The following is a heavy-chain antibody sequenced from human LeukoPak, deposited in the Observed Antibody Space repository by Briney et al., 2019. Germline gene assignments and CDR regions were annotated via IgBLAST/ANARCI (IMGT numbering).Heavy chain of an antibody. D-gene: IGHD3-9*01. Sequence: GASVKVSCKASGYTFTGYYMHWVRQAPGQGLEWMGWINPNSGGTNYAQKFQGRVTMTRDTSISTAYMELSRLRSDDTAVYYCARGKWQYFDWLSQNWFDPWGQGTLVTVSS. CDR2: INPNSGGT. CDR1: GYTFTGYY. J-gene: IGHJ5*02. CDR3: ARGKWQYFDWLSQNWFDP. V-gene: IGHV1-2*02.